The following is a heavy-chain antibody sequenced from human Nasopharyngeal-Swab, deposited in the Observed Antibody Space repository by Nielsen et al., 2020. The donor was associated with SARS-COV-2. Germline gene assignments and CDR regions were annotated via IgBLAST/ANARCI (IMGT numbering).Heavy chain of an antibody. J-gene: IGHJ3*02. Sequence: ASVKVSCNVTAYTLTVLHIHRVRQDPGKGLEWMGTVVPEDGEPIYAQNFQGRVTMTEDTSTYTAYLKLSSLRSEDTAVYYCASEGSGVFGVVIYAFDIWGPGTLVTVSS. D-gene: IGHD3-3*01. V-gene: IGHV1-24*01. CDR3: ASEGSGVFGVVIYAFDI. CDR2: VVPEDGEP. CDR1: AYTLTVLH.